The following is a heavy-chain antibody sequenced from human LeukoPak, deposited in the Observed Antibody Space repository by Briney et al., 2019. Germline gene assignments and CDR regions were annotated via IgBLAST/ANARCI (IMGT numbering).Heavy chain of an antibody. CDR2: ISSSSSYI. Sequence: GGSLRLSCAASGFTFSSYSMNWVRQAPGKGLEWVSSISSSSSYIYYADLVKGRFTISRDNAKNSLYLQMNSLRAEDTAVYYCARASYYDSSGYALAGSAGYWGQGTLVTVSS. CDR3: ARASYYDSSGYALAGSAGY. J-gene: IGHJ4*02. V-gene: IGHV3-21*01. CDR1: GFTFSSYS. D-gene: IGHD3-22*01.